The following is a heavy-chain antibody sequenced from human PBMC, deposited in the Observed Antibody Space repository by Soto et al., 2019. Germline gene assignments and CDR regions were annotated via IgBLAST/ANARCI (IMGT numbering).Heavy chain of an antibody. D-gene: IGHD7-27*01. Sequence: EVQLVETGGGLIQPGGSLRLSCTASGITVSSNYLSWVRQAPGKGLEWVSLIFTDGTTYYADSVEGRFTISRDNSKNILYLQMNSLRAEDTAVYYCTRDEGLRNYWGAFDIWGQGTMVTVSS. CDR2: IFTDGTT. CDR3: TRDEGLRNYWGAFDI. V-gene: IGHV3-53*02. CDR1: GITVSSNY. J-gene: IGHJ3*02.